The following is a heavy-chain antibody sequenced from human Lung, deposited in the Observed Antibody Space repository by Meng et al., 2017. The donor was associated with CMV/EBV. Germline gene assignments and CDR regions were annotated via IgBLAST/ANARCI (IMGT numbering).Heavy chain of an antibody. V-gene: IGHV4-39*06. D-gene: IGHD2-8*01. J-gene: IGHJ5*02. CDR2: IYYSVLT. CDR1: GVSIRSSRHY. Sequence: RLQITASVSGSVSLSGPLSLPCTVSGVSIRSSRHYWGCIRQPPGTGLEWIGNIYYSVLTSYNPSLKSRVTISVDTSKNQFSLELSSVTAADTAVFYCARVWANGEGWFDPWGQGTLVTVSS. CDR3: ARVWANGEGWFDP.